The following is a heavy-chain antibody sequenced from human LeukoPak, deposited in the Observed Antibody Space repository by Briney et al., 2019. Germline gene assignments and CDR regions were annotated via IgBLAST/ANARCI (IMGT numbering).Heavy chain of an antibody. J-gene: IGHJ4*02. CDR3: ARALFGVVNPGDDY. Sequence: GASVKVSCKASGYTFTSYDINWVRQATGQGLEWMGWMNPNSGNTGYAQMFQGRVTITRNTSISTAYMELSSLRSEDTAVYYCARALFGVVNPGDDYWGQGTLVTVSS. D-gene: IGHD3-3*01. CDR1: GYTFTSYD. CDR2: MNPNSGNT. V-gene: IGHV1-8*03.